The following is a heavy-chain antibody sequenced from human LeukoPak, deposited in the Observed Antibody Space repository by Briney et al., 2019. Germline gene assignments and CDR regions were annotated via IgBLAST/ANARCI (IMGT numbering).Heavy chain of an antibody. D-gene: IGHD6-13*01. CDR1: GFTFSSYW. CDR2: IKQDGSEK. Sequence: GGSLRLSCAASGFTFSSYWMSWVRQAPGKGLEWLANIKQDGSEKYYVDSVKGRFTISRDNAKNSLYLQMNSLRAEDTAVYYCARADSSSYPGYFDYWGQGTLVTVSS. J-gene: IGHJ4*02. V-gene: IGHV3-7*01. CDR3: ARADSSSYPGYFDY.